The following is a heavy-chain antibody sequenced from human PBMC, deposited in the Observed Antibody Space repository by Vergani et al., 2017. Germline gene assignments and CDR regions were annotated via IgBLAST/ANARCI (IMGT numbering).Heavy chain of an antibody. J-gene: IGHJ4*02. Sequence: EVQLVQSGAEVKKPGESLKISCKYSESSFISNEIAWVRQMSGKGLQWMGNINPIDSKIAYSPSFQGQAIMSLDKSLTTAYLQWRSLKASDTAIYYCTRHVPCGDGACLHFDHWGQGTQVTVSS. D-gene: IGHD2-21*01. CDR3: TRHVPCGDGACLHFDH. CDR1: ESSFISNE. CDR2: INPIDSKI. V-gene: IGHV5-51*01.